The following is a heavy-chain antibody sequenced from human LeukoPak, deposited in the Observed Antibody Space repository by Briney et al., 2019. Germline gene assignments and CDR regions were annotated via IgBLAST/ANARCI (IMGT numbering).Heavy chain of an antibody. D-gene: IGHD4-17*01. CDR2: IWYNGSNK. CDR1: GFIFSSYA. Sequence: GGSLRLSCAASGFIFSSYAMSWVRQAPGKGLEWVADIWYNGSNKYYAESVKGRFTISRDNSKNTLYLQMNSLRVEDTAVYYCSRGGYGDYNNWFDPWGQGTLVIVSS. CDR3: SRGGYGDYNNWFDP. J-gene: IGHJ5*02. V-gene: IGHV3-33*08.